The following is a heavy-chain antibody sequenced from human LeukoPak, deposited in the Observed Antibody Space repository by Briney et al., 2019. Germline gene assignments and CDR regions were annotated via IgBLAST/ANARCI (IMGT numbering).Heavy chain of an antibody. J-gene: IGHJ4*02. D-gene: IGHD3-22*01. CDR3: AKGATLVVVPFGFWD. Sequence: PGRSLRLSCAASGFTFSSYGMHWVRQAPGKGLEWVAVISYDGSNKYYADSVKGRFTISRDNSKNTLYLQMNSLRAEDTAVYYCAKGATLVVVPFGFWDWGQGTLVTVPS. CDR1: GFTFSSYG. CDR2: ISYDGSNK. V-gene: IGHV3-30*18.